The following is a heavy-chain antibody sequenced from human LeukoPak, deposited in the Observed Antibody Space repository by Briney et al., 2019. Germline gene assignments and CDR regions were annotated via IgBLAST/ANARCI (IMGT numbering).Heavy chain of an antibody. Sequence: GGSLRLSCAASGFTFDDYAMHWVGQAPGKGLEWVPGISWNSGSIDYADSVKGRFTISRDNAKNSLYLQMNSLRPEDTAFYYCAKGTGRYWTFFDYWGQGTLVTVSS. V-gene: IGHV3-9*01. J-gene: IGHJ4*02. CDR1: GFTFDDYA. D-gene: IGHD1-26*01. CDR3: AKGTGRYWTFFDY. CDR2: ISWNSGSI.